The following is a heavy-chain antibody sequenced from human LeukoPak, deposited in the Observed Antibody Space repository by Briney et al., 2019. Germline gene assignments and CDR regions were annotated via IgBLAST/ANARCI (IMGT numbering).Heavy chain of an antibody. D-gene: IGHD3-10*02. Sequence: GGSLRLSCAASGFTFSRHGINWVRQAPGKGLEWVSGIVPSGSISYYADSVKGRFTISRDNSKNTVSLHMNSLRAEDTAVYYCAELGITMIGGVWGKGTTVTISS. CDR3: AELGITMIGGV. J-gene: IGHJ6*04. CDR2: IVPSGSIS. V-gene: IGHV3-23*01. CDR1: GFTFSRHG.